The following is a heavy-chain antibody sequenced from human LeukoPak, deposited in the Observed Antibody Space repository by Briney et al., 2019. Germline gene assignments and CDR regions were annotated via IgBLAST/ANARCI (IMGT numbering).Heavy chain of an antibody. CDR3: ARIYYYYYMDV. Sequence: SETLSLTCTVSGGSISSSSYYWGWIRQPPGKGLEWIGSIYYRGSTYYNPSLKSRATISVGTSKNQFSLKLSSVTAADTAVYYCARIYYYYYMDVWGKGTTVTISS. CDR2: IYYRGST. CDR1: GGSISSSSYY. V-gene: IGHV4-39*01. J-gene: IGHJ6*03.